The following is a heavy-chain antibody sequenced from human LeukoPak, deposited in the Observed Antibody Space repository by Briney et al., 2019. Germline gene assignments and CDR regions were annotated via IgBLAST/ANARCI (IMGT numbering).Heavy chain of an antibody. CDR2: INHSGST. J-gene: IGHJ5*02. D-gene: IGHD6-19*01. V-gene: IGHV4-34*01. CDR1: GGSFSGYY. CDR3: ARRLRRIAVAGSNWFDP. Sequence: SETLSLTCAVYGGSFSGYYWSWIRQPPGKGLEWIGEINHSGSTNYNPSLKSRVTISVDTSKNQFSLKLSSVTAADTAVYYCARRLRRIAVAGSNWFDPWGQGTLVTVSS.